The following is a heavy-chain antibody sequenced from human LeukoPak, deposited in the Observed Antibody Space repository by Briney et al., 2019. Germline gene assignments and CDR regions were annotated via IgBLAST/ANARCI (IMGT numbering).Heavy chain of an antibody. CDR2: IYYSGTT. Sequence: PSETLSLTCTVSGDSISSSSDYWGWIRQPPGKGLEWIGSIYYSGTTHHNPSLKSRVTISVDTSKNQFSLKLTSVTAADTAVYYCASFAVAVAGTPYYYYGMDVWGQGTTVTVSS. CDR1: GDSISSSSDY. D-gene: IGHD6-19*01. V-gene: IGHV4-39*07. CDR3: ASFAVAVAGTPYYYYGMDV. J-gene: IGHJ6*02.